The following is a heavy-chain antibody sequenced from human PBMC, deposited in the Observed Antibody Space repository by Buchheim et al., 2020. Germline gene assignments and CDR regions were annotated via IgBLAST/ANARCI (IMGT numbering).Heavy chain of an antibody. J-gene: IGHJ6*02. CDR3: ARHGGYYYGSGSTYYYGMDV. Sequence: EVQLVESGGGLVQPRGSLRLSCAASGFTFSSYWMSWVRQAPGKGLEWVANIKQDGSEKYYVDSVKGRFTISRDNAKNSLYLQMNSLRAEDTAVYYCARHGGYYYGSGSTYYYGMDVWGQGTT. D-gene: IGHD3-10*01. V-gene: IGHV3-7*01. CDR2: IKQDGSEK. CDR1: GFTFSSYW.